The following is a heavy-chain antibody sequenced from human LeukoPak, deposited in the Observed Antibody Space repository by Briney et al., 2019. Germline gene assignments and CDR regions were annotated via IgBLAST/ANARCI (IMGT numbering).Heavy chain of an antibody. CDR3: ARPMYYYDSSGAPDY. J-gene: IGHJ4*02. CDR2: INPSGGST. CDR1: GYTFTSYY. D-gene: IGHD3-22*01. V-gene: IGHV1-46*01. Sequence: ASMKVSCKASGYTFTSYYMHWVRQAPGQGLEWMGIINPSGGSTSYAQKFQGRVTMTRDTSTSTVYMELSSLRSEDTAVYYCARPMYYYDSSGAPDYWGQGTLVTVSS.